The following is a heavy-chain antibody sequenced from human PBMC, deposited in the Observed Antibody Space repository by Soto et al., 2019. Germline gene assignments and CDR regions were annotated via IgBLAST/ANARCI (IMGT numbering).Heavy chain of an antibody. V-gene: IGHV4-34*01. CDR1: GRSFSGYY. J-gene: IGHJ1*01. CDR2: INHSGST. D-gene: IGHD3-22*01. CDR3: ARRLHYAYYCDSCCYLGS. Sequence: SETLSLTCPVYGRSFSGYYCSCIRQPPGKGLEWIGEINHSGSTNYNPSLKSRVTISVDTSKNQFSLKLTAVTAANPAANYCARRLHYAYYCDSCCYLGSWGQGNLGTVSS.